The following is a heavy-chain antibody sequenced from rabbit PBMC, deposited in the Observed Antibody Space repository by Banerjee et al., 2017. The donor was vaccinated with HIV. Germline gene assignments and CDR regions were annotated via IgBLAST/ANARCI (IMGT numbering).Heavy chain of an antibody. J-gene: IGHJ3*01. CDR3: ARGYVGYGTMATRLHL. D-gene: IGHD7-1*01. CDR1: GLDFSSRYW. Sequence: QEQLEESGGDLVQPEGSLTLTCKASGLDFSSRYWICWVRQAPGKGLEWIGCIVTGSGGYTYYASWAKGRFTISKTSSTTVTLQMTSLTAADTATYFCARGYVGYGTMATRLHLWGQGTLVTVS. V-gene: IGHV1S45*01. CDR2: IVTGSGGYT.